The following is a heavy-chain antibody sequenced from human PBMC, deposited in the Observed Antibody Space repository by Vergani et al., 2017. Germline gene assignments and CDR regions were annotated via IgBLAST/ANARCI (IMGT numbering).Heavy chain of an antibody. J-gene: IGHJ3*02. Sequence: VQLVESGGGLIQPGGSLRLSCAASGFTVSSNYMSWVRQAPGKGLEWVAVIWYDGSNKYYADSVKGRFTISRDNSKNTLYLQMNSLRAEDTAVYYCARKKVGERDAFDIWGQGTMVTVSS. V-gene: IGHV3-33*08. CDR3: ARKKVGERDAFDI. CDR1: GFTVSSNY. CDR2: IWYDGSNK. D-gene: IGHD1-26*01.